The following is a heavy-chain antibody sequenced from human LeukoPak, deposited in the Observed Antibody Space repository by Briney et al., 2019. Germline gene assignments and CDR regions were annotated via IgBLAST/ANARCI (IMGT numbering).Heavy chain of an antibody. CDR1: GFTFSSYA. V-gene: IGHV3-30-3*01. J-gene: IGHJ4*02. D-gene: IGHD6-13*01. CDR2: ISYDGSNK. Sequence: GGSLGLSCVASGFTFSSYAMHWVRQAPGKGLEWVAVISYDGSNKYYADSVKGRFTISRDNSKNTLYLQMNSLRAEDTAVYYCARDSTTFSGSWYDPYFDYWGQETLVTVSS. CDR3: ARDSTTFSGSWYDPYFDY.